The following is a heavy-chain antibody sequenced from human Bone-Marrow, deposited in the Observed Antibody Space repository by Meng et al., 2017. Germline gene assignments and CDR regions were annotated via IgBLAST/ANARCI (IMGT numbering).Heavy chain of an antibody. Sequence: SVKVSCKASGYTFTSYGISWVRQAPGQGLEWMGGIIPIFGTANYAQKFQGRVTITADKSTSTAYMELSSLRSEDTAVYYCARLRGYSGYDHDYWGQGTLVTVSS. CDR3: ARLRGYSGYDHDY. CDR1: GYTFTSYG. CDR2: IIPIFGTA. D-gene: IGHD5-12*01. J-gene: IGHJ4*02. V-gene: IGHV1-69*06.